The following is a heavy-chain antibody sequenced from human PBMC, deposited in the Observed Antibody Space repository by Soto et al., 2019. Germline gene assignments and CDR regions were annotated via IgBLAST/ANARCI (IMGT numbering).Heavy chain of an antibody. J-gene: IGHJ4*02. Sequence: GGSLRRSCAASGFTFSSYELNWVRQAPGKGLEWVSYITGSGTTKYYADSVKGRFTISRDNAKNSLYLQMNSLRAEDTAVYYCARLLTSSGYWGQGILVTVSS. CDR2: ITGSGTTK. V-gene: IGHV3-48*03. CDR1: GFTFSSYE. D-gene: IGHD3-10*01. CDR3: ARLLTSSGY.